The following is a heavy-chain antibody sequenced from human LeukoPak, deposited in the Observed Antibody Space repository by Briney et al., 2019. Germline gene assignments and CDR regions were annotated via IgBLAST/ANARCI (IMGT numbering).Heavy chain of an antibody. CDR2: IYAGDSDT. CDR3: ARHETIFGVVDAFDI. Sequence: GESLKISCKGSGYSFTSYWIGWVRQMPGKGLEWMGIIYAGDSDTRYSPSFQGQVTTSADKSISTAYLPWSSLKASDTAMYYCARHETIFGVVDAFDIWGQGTMVTVSS. CDR1: GYSFTSYW. V-gene: IGHV5-51*01. D-gene: IGHD3-3*01. J-gene: IGHJ3*02.